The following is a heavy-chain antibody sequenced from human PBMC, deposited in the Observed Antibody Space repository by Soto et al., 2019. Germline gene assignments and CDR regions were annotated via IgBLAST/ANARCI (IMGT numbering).Heavy chain of an antibody. D-gene: IGHD2-15*01. CDR3: ARYCSGGSCYVHDAFDI. Sequence: SETLSLTCTVSGGSISSSSYYWGWIRQPPGKGLEWIGSIYYSGSTYYNPSLKSRVTISVDTSKNQFSLKLSSVTAADTAVYYCARYCSGGSCYVHDAFDIWGQGTMVTVSS. V-gene: IGHV4-39*01. J-gene: IGHJ3*02. CDR1: GGSISSSSYY. CDR2: IYYSGST.